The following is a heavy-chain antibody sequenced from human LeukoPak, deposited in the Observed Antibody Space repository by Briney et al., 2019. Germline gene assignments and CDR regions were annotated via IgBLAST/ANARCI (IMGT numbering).Heavy chain of an antibody. D-gene: IGHD6-13*01. Sequence: SETLSLTCAVYGGSFSGYYWSWIRQPPGKGLEWIGEINHSGSTNCNPSLKSRVTISVDTSKNQFSLKLSSVTAADTAVYYCARADSSSWALSFDYWGQGTLVTVSS. CDR3: ARADSSSWALSFDY. V-gene: IGHV4-34*01. CDR1: GGSFSGYY. J-gene: IGHJ4*02. CDR2: INHSGST.